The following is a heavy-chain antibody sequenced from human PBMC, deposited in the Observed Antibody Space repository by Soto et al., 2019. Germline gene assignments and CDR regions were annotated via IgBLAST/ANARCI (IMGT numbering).Heavy chain of an antibody. CDR1: GFTFSSYG. J-gene: IGHJ6*03. CDR3: AKECYGAYMDV. Sequence: PGGSLRLSCAASGFTFSSYGMHWVRQAPGKGLEWVAVISYDGSNKYYADSVKGRFTISRDNSKNTLYLQMNSLRAEDTAVYYCAKECYGAYMDVWGKGTTVTVSS. V-gene: IGHV3-30*18. CDR2: ISYDGSNK. D-gene: IGHD2-2*01.